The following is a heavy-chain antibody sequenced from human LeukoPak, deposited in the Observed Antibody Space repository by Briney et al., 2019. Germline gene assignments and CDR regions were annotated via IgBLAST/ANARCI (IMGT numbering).Heavy chain of an antibody. Sequence: PGGSLRLSCAASGFTFSNYWMNWVRQAPGKGLEWVAIIKKDGSEKIYVDSVRGRFTISRDNAKNTLYLQMNSLRAEDTAVYYCAKDRGGYGVPGYYYYGMDVWGQGTTVTVSS. CDR1: GFTFSNYW. J-gene: IGHJ6*02. CDR3: AKDRGGYGVPGYYYYGMDV. CDR2: IKKDGSEK. V-gene: IGHV3-7*01. D-gene: IGHD5-12*01.